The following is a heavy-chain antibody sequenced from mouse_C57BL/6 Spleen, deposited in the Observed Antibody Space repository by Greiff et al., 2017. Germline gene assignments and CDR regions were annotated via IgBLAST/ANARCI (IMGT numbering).Heavy chain of an antibody. Sequence: VQLQQSGPGLVQPSQSLSITCTVSGFSLTSYGVHWVRQSPGKGLEWLGVIWSGGRTDYNAAFISRLSISKDNSKSQVFFKMNSLQADDTAIYYCARKNYYGSSYDWYFDVWGTGTTVTVSS. J-gene: IGHJ1*03. CDR3: ARKNYYGSSYDWYFDV. D-gene: IGHD1-1*01. CDR2: IWSGGRT. CDR1: GFSLTSYG. V-gene: IGHV2-2*01.